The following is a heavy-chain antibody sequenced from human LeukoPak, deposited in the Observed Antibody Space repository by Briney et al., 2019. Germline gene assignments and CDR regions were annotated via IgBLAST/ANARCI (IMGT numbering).Heavy chain of an antibody. D-gene: IGHD4-17*01. V-gene: IGHV3-30-3*01. CDR2: TSDDGSAK. J-gene: IGHJ4*02. Sequence: SGGSLRLSCAASGFTFSSYAMHWVRQAPGKGLQCLALTSDDGSAKYYADSVKCRFTISRDNSQNTLYLQMNSLRAEEKAMYYCARAPGGFHGDYSPIGYWGQGTLVTVSS. CDR3: ARAPGGFHGDYSPIGY. CDR1: GFTFSSYA.